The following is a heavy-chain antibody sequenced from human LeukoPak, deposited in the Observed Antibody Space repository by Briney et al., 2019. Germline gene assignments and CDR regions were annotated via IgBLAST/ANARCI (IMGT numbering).Heavy chain of an antibody. J-gene: IGHJ5*02. V-gene: IGHV4-39*01. D-gene: IGHD5-12*01. CDR2: IYYSGNT. CDR3: ARQIRYTYDPNWFPP. CDR1: GDSIAATSYY. Sequence: KPSETLSHTCSVSGDSIAATSYYWAWIRQPPGKGLEWIGSIYYSGNTNYDPSLQSRVTISVDTSKNQFSLSLSSVTAADTAVYYCARQIRYTYDPNWFPPWGQGPLVTVSS.